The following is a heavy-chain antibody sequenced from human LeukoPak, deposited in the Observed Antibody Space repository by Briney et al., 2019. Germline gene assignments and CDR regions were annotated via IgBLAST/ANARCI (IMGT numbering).Heavy chain of an antibody. CDR3: ARGDGNFWGLPH. V-gene: IGHV3-74*01. J-gene: IGHJ4*02. Sequence: PGGSLRLSCEASGFTFSSYWMHWVRQVPGKGPVWVSRINPDGSTTNYADSVKGRLTISRDNAKNMLYVQMNSLSAEDTAVYYCARGDGNFWGLPHWGQGTLVTVSS. D-gene: IGHD1-7*01. CDR1: GFTFSSYW. CDR2: INPDGSTT.